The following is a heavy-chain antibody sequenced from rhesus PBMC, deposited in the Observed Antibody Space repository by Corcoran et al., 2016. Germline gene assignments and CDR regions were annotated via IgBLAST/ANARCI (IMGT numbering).Heavy chain of an antibody. V-gene: IGHV4-169*02. D-gene: IGHD3-34*01. CDR3: ASGGVTFDY. CDR2: IYGSGSST. Sequence: QLQLQESGPGLVKPSETLSVTCAVSGVSISSSYWSWIRQAPGKGLEWIGYIYGSGSSTNYNPSLKRRVTLSVDTSKNQLSLKLSSVTAADTAVYYCASGGVTFDYWGQGVLVTVSS. CDR1: GVSISSSY. J-gene: IGHJ4*01.